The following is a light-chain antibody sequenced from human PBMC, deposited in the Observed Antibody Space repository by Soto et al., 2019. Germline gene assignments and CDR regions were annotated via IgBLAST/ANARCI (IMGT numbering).Light chain of an antibody. CDR3: QQSYSSPYT. Sequence: DTQMTQSPSSLSVSVGDRVTITCRASQSIASFLHWYQQKPGEAPQLLIYASFNLQSGVPSRFSGSGSGTDFTLTISSLQPEDFANYYCQQSYSSPYTFGQGTKVEIK. J-gene: IGKJ2*01. V-gene: IGKV1-39*01. CDR1: QSIASF. CDR2: ASF.